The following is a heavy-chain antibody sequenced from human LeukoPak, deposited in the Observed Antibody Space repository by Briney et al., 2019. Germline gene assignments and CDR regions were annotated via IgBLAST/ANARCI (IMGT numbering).Heavy chain of an antibody. CDR1: GGSISSYH. CDR2: IYYSERP. D-gene: IGHD1-26*01. CDR3: ARRVGSPLGAFDI. Sequence: SETLSLTCTVSGGSISSYHWSWIRQPPGKGLEWIGYIYYSERPNYNPSLKSRVTISVDTSKNQFSLKLASLTAADTAVYYCARRVGSPLGAFDIWAQGTMVTVSS. J-gene: IGHJ3*02. V-gene: IGHV4-59*01.